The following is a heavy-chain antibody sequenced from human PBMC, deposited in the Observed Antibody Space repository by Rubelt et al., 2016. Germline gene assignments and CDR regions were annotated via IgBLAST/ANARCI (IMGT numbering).Heavy chain of an antibody. J-gene: IGHJ2*01. CDR1: GYSFTSYW. CDR3: ARRVPSDWYFDL. Sequence: PGESLKISCKGSGYSFTSYWIGCVRQMPGKGLEWLGLIYHGDSDTIYSPSFQGQVTISAEKSITTAYQQWSSLKASDTAMYYCARRVPSDWYFDLWGRGTLVTVSS. CDR2: IYHGDSDT. V-gene: IGHV5-51*01.